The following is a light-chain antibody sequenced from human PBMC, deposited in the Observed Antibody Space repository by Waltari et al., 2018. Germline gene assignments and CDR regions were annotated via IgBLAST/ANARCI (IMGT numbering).Light chain of an antibody. CDR3: QQSHTMLYT. V-gene: IGKV1-39*01. J-gene: IGKJ2*01. Sequence: DIQLTQSPTSLSASVGDRVTITCRASQTVETFLNWYQQRPGKAPKVLIYGATTLQNGVPSMFSGSGSGTHFTLTISSLQPDDFATYFCQQSHTMLYTFGPGTKLEIK. CDR1: QTVETF. CDR2: GAT.